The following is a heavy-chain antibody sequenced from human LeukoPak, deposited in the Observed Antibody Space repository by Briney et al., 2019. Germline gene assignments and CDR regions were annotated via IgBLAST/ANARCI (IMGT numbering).Heavy chain of an antibody. J-gene: IGHJ4*02. Sequence: GRSLRLSCAASGFTFSSYGMHWVRQAPGKGLEWVAVISYDGSNKYYADSVKGRFTISRDNSKNTLYLQMNSLRAEDTAVYYCAKDGGFITMIVVGFFDYWGQGTLVTVSS. CDR1: GFTFSSYG. CDR2: ISYDGSNK. V-gene: IGHV3-30*18. CDR3: AKDGGFITMIVVGFFDY. D-gene: IGHD3-22*01.